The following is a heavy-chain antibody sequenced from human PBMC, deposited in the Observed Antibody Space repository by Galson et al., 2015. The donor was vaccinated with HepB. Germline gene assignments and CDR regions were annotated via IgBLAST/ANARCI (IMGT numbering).Heavy chain of an antibody. V-gene: IGHV1-69*13. CDR2: IIPIFGTA. Sequence: SVKVSCKASGGTFSSYAISWVRQAPGQGLEWMGGIIPIFGTANYAQKFQGRVTITADESTSTAYMELSSLRSEDTAVYYCARTTIVVDSPPVQRLSLNWFDPWGQGTLVTVSS. CDR1: GGTFSSYA. D-gene: IGHD3-22*01. J-gene: IGHJ5*02. CDR3: ARTTIVVDSPPVQRLSLNWFDP.